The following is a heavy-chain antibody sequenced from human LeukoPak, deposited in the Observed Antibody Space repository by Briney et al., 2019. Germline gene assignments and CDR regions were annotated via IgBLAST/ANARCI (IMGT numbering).Heavy chain of an antibody. D-gene: IGHD2-2*02. V-gene: IGHV3-23*01. Sequence: PGGSLRLSCAASGFTFSSSAMSWVRQAPGKGLEWVSAISNNGGYTYYADSVQGRFTISRDNSKSTLCLQMNSLRAEDTAVYYCAKDLDCSSTSCYKDYWGQGTLVTVSS. CDR2: ISNNGGYT. CDR1: GFTFSSSA. J-gene: IGHJ4*02. CDR3: AKDLDCSSTSCYKDY.